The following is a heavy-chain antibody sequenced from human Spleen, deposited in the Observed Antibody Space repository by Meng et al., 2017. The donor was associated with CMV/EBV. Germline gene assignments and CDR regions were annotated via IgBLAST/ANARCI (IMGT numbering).Heavy chain of an antibody. V-gene: IGHV1-69*05. Sequence: SVKVSCKASGGSFSSYAISWVRQAPGQGLEWMGGIIPIFGTANYAQKLQGRVTISTDESRSTAYMELSSLRSEDTAICYCASVGFCSGTTCYTGDYSSRRHFEHWGQGTLVTVSS. D-gene: IGHD2-2*02. J-gene: IGHJ4*02. CDR3: ASVGFCSGTTCYTGDYSSRRHFEH. CDR2: IIPIFGTA. CDR1: GGSFSSYA.